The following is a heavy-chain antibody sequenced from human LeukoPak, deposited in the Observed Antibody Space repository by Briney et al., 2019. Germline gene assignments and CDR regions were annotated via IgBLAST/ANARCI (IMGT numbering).Heavy chain of an antibody. CDR1: GYTFTGYH. Sequence: ASVKVSCKASGYTFTGYHIHWVRQAPGQGLEWMGRINPNSGGTNYAQKFQGRVTMTRDTSISTAYMDLSSLRSDDTAVYYCTREDDSSGYRPFDIWGQGTMVTVSS. D-gene: IGHD3-22*01. CDR3: TREDDSSGYRPFDI. V-gene: IGHV1-2*06. CDR2: INPNSGGT. J-gene: IGHJ3*02.